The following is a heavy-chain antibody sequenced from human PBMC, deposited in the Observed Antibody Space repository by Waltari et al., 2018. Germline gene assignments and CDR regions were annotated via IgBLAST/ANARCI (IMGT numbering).Heavy chain of an antibody. J-gene: IGHJ4*02. V-gene: IGHV3-15*01. CDR3: VTDRGNFDY. CDR1: GFSTHPFKRAD. Sequence: EVQLVESGGGLVQPGGSLRLSCGVYGFSTHPFKRADLSWVRQAPPGGLEWIGRIKTNSEGATTEFAAPLKGRFSISRDDSKKTLYLQLSSLEKDDTAVYYCVTDRGNFDYWGQGTLVTVSS. D-gene: IGHD6-25*01. CDR2: IKTNSEGATT.